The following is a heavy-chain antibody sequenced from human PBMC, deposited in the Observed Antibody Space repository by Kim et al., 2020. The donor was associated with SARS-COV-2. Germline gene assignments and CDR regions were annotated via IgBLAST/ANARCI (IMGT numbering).Heavy chain of an antibody. D-gene: IGHD6-13*01. V-gene: IGHV4-4*02. Sequence: SETLSLTCAVSGGSISSSNWWSWVRQPPGKGLEWIGEIYHSGSTNYNPSLKSRVTISVDKSKNQFSLKLSSVTAADTAVYYCARVTGMGIAANDAFDIWGQGTMVTVSS. CDR2: IYHSGST. CDR1: GGSISSSNW. J-gene: IGHJ3*02. CDR3: ARVTGMGIAANDAFDI.